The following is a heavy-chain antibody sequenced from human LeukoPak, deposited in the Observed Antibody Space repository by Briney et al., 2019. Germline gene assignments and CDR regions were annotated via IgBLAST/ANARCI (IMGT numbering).Heavy chain of an antibody. D-gene: IGHD3-9*01. V-gene: IGHV3-11*05. J-gene: IGHJ5*02. CDR2: IRSSTYT. CDR3: ARGSLTGTNWLDP. CDR1: GFTFSDYS. Sequence: GGTLRLSCAASGFTFSDYSMSWIRQAPGKGLEGVSSIRSSTYTNYADSVKGRFTISRDNAKNSLYLQMNSLRAEDTAVYYCARGSLTGTNWLDPWGQGTLVTVSS.